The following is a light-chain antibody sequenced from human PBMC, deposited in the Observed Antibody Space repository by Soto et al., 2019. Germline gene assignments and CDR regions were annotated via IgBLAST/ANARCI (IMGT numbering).Light chain of an antibody. J-gene: IGKJ4*01. CDR3: QEYNSY. Sequence: DNQMTQSPSTLSASVGDRVTITCRASQGIDDWLAWYQQKPGKAPKLLIYKASNLENGVPSRFSGRGFGTEFTLTISSLQPDDSATYYCQEYNSYFGGGTKVEIK. CDR1: QGIDDW. V-gene: IGKV1-5*03. CDR2: KAS.